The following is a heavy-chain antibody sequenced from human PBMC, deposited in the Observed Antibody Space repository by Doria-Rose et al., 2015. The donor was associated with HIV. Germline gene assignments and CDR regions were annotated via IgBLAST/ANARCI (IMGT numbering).Heavy chain of an antibody. V-gene: IGHV2-26*01. J-gene: IGHJ4*02. Sequence: QVTLKESGPVLVKPTETLTLTCTVSGVSLSSPGMGVSWIRQPPGKALEWLANNFSDDERSYKTSLKSRLTISRGTSESQVVLTMTDMDPVDTATYYCARIKSSRWYHKYYFDFWGQGTLVIVSA. CDR2: NFSDDER. CDR1: GVSLSSPGMG. CDR3: ARIKSSRWYHKYYFDF. D-gene: IGHD6-13*01.